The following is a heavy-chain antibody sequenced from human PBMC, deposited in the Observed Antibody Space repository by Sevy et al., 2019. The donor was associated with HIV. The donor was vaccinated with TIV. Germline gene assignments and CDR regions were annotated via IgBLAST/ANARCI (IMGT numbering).Heavy chain of an antibody. D-gene: IGHD1-26*01. Sequence: GGSLRLSCAASGFTFSGSAMHWVRQASGKGLEWVGRIRSKANSYAIAYAASVKGRFTISRDDSKNTAYLQMNSLKTADTAVYYCTRHQSPFGSRPYYYYGMDVWGQGTTVTVSS. J-gene: IGHJ6*02. CDR1: GFTFSGSA. V-gene: IGHV3-73*01. CDR3: TRHQSPFGSRPYYYYGMDV. CDR2: IRSKANSYAI.